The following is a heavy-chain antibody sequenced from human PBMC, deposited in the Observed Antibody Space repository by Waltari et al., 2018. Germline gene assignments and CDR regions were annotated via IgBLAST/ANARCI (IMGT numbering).Heavy chain of an antibody. Sequence: QVQLVESGGGVVQHGRSLRLSCAASGFTFSSYGLHGVRQAPGKGLEWVAVIWYDGSNKYYADSVKGRFTISRDNSKNTLYLQMNSLRAEDTAVYYCARDHDILTGLFVWGQGTLVTVSS. CDR2: IWYDGSNK. D-gene: IGHD3-9*01. CDR3: ARDHDILTGLFV. V-gene: IGHV3-33*01. J-gene: IGHJ4*02. CDR1: GFTFSSYG.